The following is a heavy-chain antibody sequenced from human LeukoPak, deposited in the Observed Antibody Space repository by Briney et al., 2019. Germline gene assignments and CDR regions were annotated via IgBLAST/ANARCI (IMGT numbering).Heavy chain of an antibody. Sequence: PSETLSLTCAVYGGSFSGYYWSWIRQPPGKGLEWIGEINHSGSTNYNPSLKSRVTISVDTSKNQFSLHLNSVTPDDTAVYYCAMDSSSWYFGWFDPWGQGTLVTVSS. CDR1: GGSFSGYY. D-gene: IGHD6-13*01. V-gene: IGHV4-34*01. CDR2: INHSGST. CDR3: AMDSSSWYFGWFDP. J-gene: IGHJ5*02.